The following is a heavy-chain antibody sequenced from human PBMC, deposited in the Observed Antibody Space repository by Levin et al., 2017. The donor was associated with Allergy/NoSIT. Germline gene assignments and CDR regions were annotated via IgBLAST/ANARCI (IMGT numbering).Heavy chain of an antibody. Sequence: TSETLSLTCAVSGGSISTDNWWSWIRQPPGKGLEWIGEIYRSGDTNHNPSLRSRVTMSVDKSKNHSSLKLSSVTAADTAVYYCATVEGLFCSGVSCSYSFHYWGQGALVTVSS. CDR1: GGSISTDNW. CDR3: ATVEGLFCSGVSCSYSFHY. D-gene: IGHD3-9*01. CDR2: IYRSGDT. J-gene: IGHJ4*02. V-gene: IGHV4-4*02.